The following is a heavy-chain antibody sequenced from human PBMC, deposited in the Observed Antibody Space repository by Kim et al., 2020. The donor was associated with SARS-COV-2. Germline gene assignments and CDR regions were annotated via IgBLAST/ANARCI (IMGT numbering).Heavy chain of an antibody. Sequence: FYADPVKGRFTISRDNSRNTLNQQLNSLTAEDAAVYYCAIRIAGPGTFDYWGQGTLVTVSS. D-gene: IGHD6-19*01. CDR3: AIRIAGPGTFDY. V-gene: IGHV3-23*01. J-gene: IGHJ4*02.